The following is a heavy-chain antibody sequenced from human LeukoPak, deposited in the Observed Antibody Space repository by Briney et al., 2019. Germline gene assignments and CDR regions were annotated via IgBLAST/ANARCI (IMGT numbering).Heavy chain of an antibody. CDR3: ARPYYDFWSGNENWFDP. CDR1: GYSISSGYY. D-gene: IGHD3-3*01. Sequence: PSETLSLTCAVSGYSISSGYYWGWIRPPPGKGLGWIGSIYHSGSTYYNPSLKSRVTISVDTSKNQFSLKLSSVTAADTAVYYCARPYYDFWSGNENWFDPWGQGTLVTVSS. CDR2: IYHSGST. V-gene: IGHV4-38-2*01. J-gene: IGHJ5*02.